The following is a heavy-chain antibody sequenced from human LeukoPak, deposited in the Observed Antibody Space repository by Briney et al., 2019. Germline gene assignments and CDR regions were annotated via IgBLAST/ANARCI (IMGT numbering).Heavy chain of an antibody. CDR3: ARTSYYYDSSGSDAFDI. J-gene: IGHJ3*02. CDR2: IRYGGSNK. Sequence: GGSLRLSCAASGFTFSSYDIHWVRQAPGKGLEWVAFIRYGGSNKYYADSVRGRFTISRDSSKNTLYLQMNSLRAEDTAVYYCARTSYYYDSSGSDAFDIWGQGTMVTVSS. D-gene: IGHD3-22*01. CDR1: GFTFSSYD. V-gene: IGHV3-30*02.